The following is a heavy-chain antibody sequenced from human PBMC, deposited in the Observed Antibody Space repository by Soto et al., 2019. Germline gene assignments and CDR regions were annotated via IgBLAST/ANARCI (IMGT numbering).Heavy chain of an antibody. CDR1: GGSISSGGYA. CDR2: IYYSGST. J-gene: IGHJ4*02. CDR3: ASTHFSKAIDY. Sequence: SETLSLTCTVSGGSISSGGYAWSWIRQHPGKGLEWIGYIYYSGSTYYNPSLKSRVTISVDTSKNQFSLKLSSVTAADTAVYYCASTHFSKAIDYWGQGTLVTVSS. V-gene: IGHV4-31*03.